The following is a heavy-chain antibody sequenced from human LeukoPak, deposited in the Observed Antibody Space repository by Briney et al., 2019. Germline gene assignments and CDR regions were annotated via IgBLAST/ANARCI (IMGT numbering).Heavy chain of an antibody. Sequence: ASVKVSCKASGYTFTSYDINWVRQATGQGLEWMGWMNPNSGNTGYAQKFQGRVTMTRNTSISTAYMELSSLRSEDTAVYYCARGSYCSGGSCFQFDPWGQGTLVTVSS. D-gene: IGHD2-15*01. CDR3: ARGSYCSGGSCFQFDP. CDR1: GYTFTSYD. CDR2: MNPNSGNT. V-gene: IGHV1-8*01. J-gene: IGHJ5*02.